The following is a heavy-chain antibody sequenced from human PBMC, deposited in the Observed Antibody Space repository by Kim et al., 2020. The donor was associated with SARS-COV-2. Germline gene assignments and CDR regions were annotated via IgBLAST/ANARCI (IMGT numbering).Heavy chain of an antibody. V-gene: IGHV3-53*01. J-gene: IGHJ3*01. CDR2: IYGVGRT. CDR3: ARYVDCLVGSCSSDDAFDV. CDR1: GFTVSSNF. D-gene: IGHD2-15*01. Sequence: GGSRRLSCAASGFTVSSNFMSWIRQPPGKGLECISFIYGVGRTNYEDSVKGRFTISRDNSRNTLYLQMNSLRADDTAVYYCARYVDCLVGSCSSDDAFDVWGQGTMVTVSS.